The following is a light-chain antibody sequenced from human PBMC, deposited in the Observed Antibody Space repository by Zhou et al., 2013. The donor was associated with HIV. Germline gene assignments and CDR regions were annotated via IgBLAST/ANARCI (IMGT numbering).Light chain of an antibody. J-gene: IGKJ4*01. CDR1: QSVGSY. V-gene: IGKV3-11*01. CDR2: DAS. Sequence: EIVLTQSPATLSLSPGERAILSCRASQSVGSYFAWYQQRPGQAPRLLIYDASNRATGIPARFSGSGSGADFTLTISGLEPEDFAVYYCQQRSTWPLTFGGGPRWRS. CDR3: QQRSTWPLT.